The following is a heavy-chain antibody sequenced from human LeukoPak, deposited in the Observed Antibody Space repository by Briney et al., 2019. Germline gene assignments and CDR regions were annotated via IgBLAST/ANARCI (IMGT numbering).Heavy chain of an antibody. D-gene: IGHD6-13*01. V-gene: IGHV1-69*05. Sequence: GSSVKVSCKASGGTFSSYAISWVRQAPGQGLEWMGGIIPIFGTANYAQKFQGRVTITTDESTSTAYMELSSLRSKDTAVYYCAREGEQQLTMDVWGKGTTVTVSS. CDR2: IIPIFGTA. J-gene: IGHJ6*04. CDR3: AREGEQQLTMDV. CDR1: GGTFSSYA.